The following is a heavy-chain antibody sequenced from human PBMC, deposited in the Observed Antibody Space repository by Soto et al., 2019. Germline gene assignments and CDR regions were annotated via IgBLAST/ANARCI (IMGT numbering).Heavy chain of an antibody. CDR1: GFTFSSYG. D-gene: IGHD5-12*01. Sequence: QVQLVESGGGVVQPGKSLRLSCAASGFTFSSYGMHWVRQAPGKGLEWVAVISYEGSDKYYADSVKGRFTISRDNSKNTLYLQMNSLRAEDTAVYYCAKEMATQPVGWYFDLWGRGTLVTVSS. CDR2: ISYEGSDK. CDR3: AKEMATQPVGWYFDL. V-gene: IGHV3-30*18. J-gene: IGHJ2*01.